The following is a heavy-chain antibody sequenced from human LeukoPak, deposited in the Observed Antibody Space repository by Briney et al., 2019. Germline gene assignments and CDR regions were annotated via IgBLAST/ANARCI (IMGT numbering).Heavy chain of an antibody. D-gene: IGHD6-13*01. Sequence: GGSLRLSCAASGFTFSSYWMHWVRHAPGKGLVWVSRFNSDGSSTSYADSVKGRFTISRDNSKNSLYLQMNSLRTEDTATYYCAKDKEAFIAGAGQIFGYWGQGILGSVSS. CDR3: AKDKEAFIAGAGQIFGY. CDR1: GFTFSSYW. V-gene: IGHV3-74*01. CDR2: FNSDGSST. J-gene: IGHJ4*02.